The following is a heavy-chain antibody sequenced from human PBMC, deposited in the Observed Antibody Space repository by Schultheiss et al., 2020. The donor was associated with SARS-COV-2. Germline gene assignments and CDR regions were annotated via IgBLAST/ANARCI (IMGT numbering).Heavy chain of an antibody. Sequence: SQTLSLTCAVYGGSFSGYYWSWIRQPPGKGLEWIGEINHSGSTNYNPSLKSRVTISVDTSKNQFSLKLSSVTAADTAVYYCARGSYSSGFMGGVYYYYGMDVWGQGTTVTVSS. J-gene: IGHJ6*02. CDR1: GGSFSGYY. CDR2: INHSGST. V-gene: IGHV4-34*01. D-gene: IGHD6-25*01. CDR3: ARGSYSSGFMGGVYYYYGMDV.